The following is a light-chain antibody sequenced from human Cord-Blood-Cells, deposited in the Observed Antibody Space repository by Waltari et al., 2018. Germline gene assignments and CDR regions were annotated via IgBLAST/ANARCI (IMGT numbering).Light chain of an antibody. V-gene: IGKV3-20*01. CDR3: QQYGSTPPWT. CDR2: GAS. J-gene: IGKJ1*01. Sequence: EIALSQSPGTLSLSPGERATLSCRASQSVSSSYLAWYQQKTGQAPRPLIYGASSRSTSIPDRFSGSGSGTDFTLTISRLEPEDFAVYYCQQYGSTPPWTFGQGTKVEIK. CDR1: QSVSSSY.